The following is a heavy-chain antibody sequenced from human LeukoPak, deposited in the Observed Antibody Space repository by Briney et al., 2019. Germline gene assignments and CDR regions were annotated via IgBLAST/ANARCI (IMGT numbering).Heavy chain of an antibody. Sequence: SETLSLTCAVYGGSFSGYYWSWIRQPPGKGLEWIGEINHSGSTNYNPSLKSRVTISVDTSKNQFSLKLSSVTAADTAVYYCAEAPGTNAFDVWGQGTMVTVSS. CDR2: INHSGST. J-gene: IGHJ3*01. D-gene: IGHD2-2*01. V-gene: IGHV4-34*01. CDR3: AEAPGTNAFDV. CDR1: GGSFSGYY.